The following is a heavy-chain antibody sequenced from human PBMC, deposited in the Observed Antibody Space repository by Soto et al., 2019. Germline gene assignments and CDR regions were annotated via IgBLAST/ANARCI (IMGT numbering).Heavy chain of an antibody. D-gene: IGHD2-21*02. CDR2: IKGDGSGT. Sequence: EVQLVESGGGLVQPGGSLRLSCAASGFTFSSYWMSWVRQAPGKGLEWVANIKGDGSGTYYVDSMRGRFTISRDNAKNSLYLQMNTLRAEDMAVYFCAREDTVATLRFWGQGTLVTVSS. CDR3: AREDTVATLRF. CDR1: GFTFSSYW. V-gene: IGHV3-7*03. J-gene: IGHJ4*02.